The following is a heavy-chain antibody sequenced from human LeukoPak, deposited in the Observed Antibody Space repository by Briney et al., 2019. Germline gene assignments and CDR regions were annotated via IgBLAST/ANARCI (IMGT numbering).Heavy chain of an antibody. CDR3: ARVEELWFGVS. CDR1: GGSFSGYY. J-gene: IGHJ5*02. Sequence: PSETLSLTCAVYGGSFSGYYWSWIRQPPGKGLEWIGYIHSGSTNYNPSLKSRVTISVDTSKNQFSLKLSSVTAADTAVYYCARVEELWFGVSWGQGTLVTVSS. D-gene: IGHD3-10*01. V-gene: IGHV4-59*01. CDR2: IHSGST.